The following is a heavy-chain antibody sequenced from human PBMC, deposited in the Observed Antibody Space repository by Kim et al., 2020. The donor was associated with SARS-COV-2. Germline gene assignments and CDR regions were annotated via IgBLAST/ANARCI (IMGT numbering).Heavy chain of an antibody. CDR2: IYYSGST. Sequence: SETLSLTCTVSGGSISSGGYYWSWIRQHPGKGLEWIGYIYYSGSTYYNPSLKSRVTISVDTSKNQFSLKLSSVTAADTAVYYCARDHSPLEGGSGIDYWGQGTLVTVSS. J-gene: IGHJ4*02. D-gene: IGHD3-10*01. V-gene: IGHV4-31*03. CDR1: GGSISSGGYY. CDR3: ARDHSPLEGGSGIDY.